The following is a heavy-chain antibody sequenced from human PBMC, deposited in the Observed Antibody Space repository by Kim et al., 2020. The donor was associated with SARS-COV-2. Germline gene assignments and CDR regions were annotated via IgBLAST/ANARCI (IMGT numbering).Heavy chain of an antibody. Sequence: NYNPSLKSRVTISVDTYKNQFALKLSSVTAADTAVYYCAAYYDGSGYYFDYWGQGTLVTVSS. J-gene: IGHJ4*02. D-gene: IGHD3-10*01. V-gene: IGHV4-34*09. CDR3: AAYYDGSGYYFDY.